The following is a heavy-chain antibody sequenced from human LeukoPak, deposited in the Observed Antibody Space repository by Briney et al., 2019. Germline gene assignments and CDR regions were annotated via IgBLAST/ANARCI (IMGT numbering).Heavy chain of an antibody. CDR2: IYYSGST. Sequence: PSETLSLTCTVSGGSNSSYYWSWIRQPPGKGLEWIGYIYYSGSTNYNPSLKSRVTISVDTSKNQFSLKLSSVTAADTAVYYCAMGGLQFRSPFDYWGQGTLVTVSS. CDR1: GGSNSSYY. J-gene: IGHJ4*02. V-gene: IGHV4-59*01. CDR3: AMGGLQFRSPFDY. D-gene: IGHD5-24*01.